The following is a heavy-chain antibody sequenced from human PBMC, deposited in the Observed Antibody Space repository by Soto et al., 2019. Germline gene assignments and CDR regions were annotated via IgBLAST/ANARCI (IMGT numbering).Heavy chain of an antibody. CDR2: SSSTTHYI. J-gene: IGHJ4*02. CDR3: ARESEDLTSNFDY. V-gene: IGHV3-21*06. CDR1: GFTFTRYS. Sequence: EVQLVESGGGLVKPGGSLRLSCAASGFTFTRYSMNWVRQAPGKGLEWVSSSSSTTHYIYYADSMRGRFTISRDNAKNAVYLEMNSLRAEDTAVYYCARESEDLTSNFDYWGQGTLVTVSS.